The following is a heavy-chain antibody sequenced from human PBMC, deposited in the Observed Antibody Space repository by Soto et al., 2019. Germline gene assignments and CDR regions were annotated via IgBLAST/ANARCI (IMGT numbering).Heavy chain of an antibody. CDR3: ARMSSGSYFPY. V-gene: IGHV2-5*02. D-gene: IGHD1-26*01. J-gene: IGHJ4*02. CDR2: IYWDDDK. Sequence: QITLKESGPTLVKPTETLTLTCTVSGFSLSTNGVGVGWIRQPPGKALEWLALIYWDDDKRYIPSLRSRLTITKDTSKNQVVLTMTNLDPVDTATYYCARMSSGSYFPYWGQGTPVTVAS. CDR1: GFSLSTNGVG.